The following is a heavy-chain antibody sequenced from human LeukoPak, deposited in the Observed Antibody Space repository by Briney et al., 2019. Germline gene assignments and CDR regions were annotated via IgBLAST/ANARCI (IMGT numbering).Heavy chain of an antibody. V-gene: IGHV4-34*01. CDR3: ARGSSRWLVPNTYYFDY. CDR1: GGSFSGYY. J-gene: IGHJ4*02. D-gene: IGHD6-19*01. Sequence: KPSETLSLTCAVYGGSFSGYYWGWIRQPPGKGLEWIGEINHSGSTNYNPSLKSRVTISVDTSKNQFSLKLSSVTAADTAVYYCARGSSRWLVPNTYYFDYWGQGTLVTVSS. CDR2: INHSGST.